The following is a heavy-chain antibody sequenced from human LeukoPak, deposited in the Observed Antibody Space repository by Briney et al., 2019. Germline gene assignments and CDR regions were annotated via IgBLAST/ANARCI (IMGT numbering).Heavy chain of an antibody. CDR2: ISSSGSTI. D-gene: IGHD3-3*01. Sequence: GGSLRLSCAASGFTFSDYYMSWIRQAPGKGLEWVSYISSSGSTIYYADSVKGRFTISRANAKNSLYLQMNSLRAEDRAVYYCASGLRFLEWLGAFDIWGQGTMVTVSS. CDR3: ASGLRFLEWLGAFDI. V-gene: IGHV3-11*04. J-gene: IGHJ3*02. CDR1: GFTFSDYY.